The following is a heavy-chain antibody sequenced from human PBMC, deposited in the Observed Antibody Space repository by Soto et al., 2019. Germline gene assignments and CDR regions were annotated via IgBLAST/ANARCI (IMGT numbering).Heavy chain of an antibody. Sequence: QVQLVQSGAEVKKPGSSVKVSCKASGGSFSNFVISWVRQAPGQGLEWMGGIIPNFDTTNYAQKFQGKVTLTADETTRTAYLELSGLTSEDTSVYYCARDVGGEATIRYCGQGTLVTGSS. V-gene: IGHV1-69*01. CDR2: IIPNFDTT. D-gene: IGHD5-12*01. J-gene: IGHJ4*02. CDR3: ARDVGGEATIRY. CDR1: GGSFSNFV.